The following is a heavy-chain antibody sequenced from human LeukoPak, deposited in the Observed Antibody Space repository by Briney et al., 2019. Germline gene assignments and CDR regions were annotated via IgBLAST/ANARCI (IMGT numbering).Heavy chain of an antibody. CDR2: ISSSGGSK. Sequence: GGSLRLSCAASGFTFSDYYMSWIRQAPGKGLEWVSYISSSGGSKYYADSVKGRFTISRDNAKNSLYLQMNSLRAEDTAVYYCARTVAGTVNYWDRGTLVTVSS. V-gene: IGHV3-11*01. D-gene: IGHD6-19*01. CDR3: ARTVAGTVNY. J-gene: IGHJ4*02. CDR1: GFTFSDYY.